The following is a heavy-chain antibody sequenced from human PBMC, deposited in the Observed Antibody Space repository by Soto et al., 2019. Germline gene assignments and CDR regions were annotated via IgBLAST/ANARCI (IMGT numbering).Heavy chain of an antibody. CDR2: ISAYNGNT. Sequence: ASVKVSCKASGCTFTSYGISWVRQAPGQGLEWMGWISAYNGNTNYAQKLQGRVTMTTDTSTSTAYMELRSLRSDDTAVYYCAGSVRGVHYFVYWGQGTLVTVSS. CDR1: GCTFTSYG. CDR3: AGSVRGVHYFVY. V-gene: IGHV1-18*01. D-gene: IGHD3-10*01. J-gene: IGHJ4*02.